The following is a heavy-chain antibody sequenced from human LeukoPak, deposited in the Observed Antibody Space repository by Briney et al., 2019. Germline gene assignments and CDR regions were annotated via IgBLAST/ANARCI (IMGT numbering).Heavy chain of an antibody. J-gene: IGHJ3*02. CDR2: ISYDGSNK. V-gene: IGHV3-30-3*01. CDR3: AAGMYQLLLLGRHFDI. Sequence: PGGSLRLSCAASGFTFSSYAMHWVRQAPGKGLEWVAVISYDGSNKYYADSVKGRFTISRDNFKNTLYLQMNSLRAEDTAVYYCAAGMYQLLLLGRHFDIWGQGTMVTVSS. CDR1: GFTFSSYA. D-gene: IGHD2-2*01.